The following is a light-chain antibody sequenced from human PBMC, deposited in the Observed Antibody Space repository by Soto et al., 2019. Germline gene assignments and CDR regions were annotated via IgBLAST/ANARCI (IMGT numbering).Light chain of an antibody. CDR3: MQGTHWPPT. CDR2: KVS. Sequence: DVVMTQSPLSLPVTLGQPAAISCRSSQSLVYIDGATYLNWVHQRPGQSPRCLIYKVSNRDSGVPDRFSGSGSETDLTLKSSRVEAEDVGVYYRMQGTHWPPTFGGGTKVQIK. V-gene: IGKV2-30*01. CDR1: QSLVYIDGATY. J-gene: IGKJ4*01.